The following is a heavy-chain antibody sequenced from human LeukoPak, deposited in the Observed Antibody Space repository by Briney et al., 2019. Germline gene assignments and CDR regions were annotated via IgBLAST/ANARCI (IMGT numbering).Heavy chain of an antibody. V-gene: IGHV3-23*01. D-gene: IGHD3-22*01. Sequence: GGSLRLSCAASGFTFSSYAMNWVRQAPGKGLEWVSGISGSGGSTYYADSVKGRFTISRDNSKNTLYLQKNSLRAEDTAVYYCAKGDSSGYYDAFDIWGQGTMVTVSS. CDR3: AKGDSSGYYDAFDI. CDR2: ISGSGGST. J-gene: IGHJ3*02. CDR1: GFTFSSYA.